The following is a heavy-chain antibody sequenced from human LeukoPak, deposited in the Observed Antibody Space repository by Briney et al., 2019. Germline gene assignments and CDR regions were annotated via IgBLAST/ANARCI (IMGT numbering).Heavy chain of an antibody. CDR3: ARRGIAARTFDY. Sequence: GGSLRLPCAASGFTFSSYSMNWVRQAPGKGLEWVSSISSSSSYIYYADSVKGRFTISRDNAKNSLYLQMNSLRAEDTAVYYCARRGIAARTFDYWGQGTLVTVSS. V-gene: IGHV3-21*01. D-gene: IGHD6-6*01. CDR2: ISSSSSYI. CDR1: GFTFSSYS. J-gene: IGHJ4*02.